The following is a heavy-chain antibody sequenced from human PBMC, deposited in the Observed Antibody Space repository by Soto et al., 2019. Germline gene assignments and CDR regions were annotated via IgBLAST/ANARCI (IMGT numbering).Heavy chain of an antibody. J-gene: IGHJ4*02. CDR3: ARSFGWYAFDQ. V-gene: IGHV4-4*02. Sequence: QMQLLESGPGLVKPSETLSLTCAVSSASIDNNWNWVRQPPGKGLEWIGEIHQSGISYKNPSLKSRVTMSVAKSKTQFSLNLSSVTAADTAVYFCARSFGWYAFDQWGQGTLVTVSS. D-gene: IGHD6-19*01. CDR1: SASIDNN. CDR2: IHQSGIS.